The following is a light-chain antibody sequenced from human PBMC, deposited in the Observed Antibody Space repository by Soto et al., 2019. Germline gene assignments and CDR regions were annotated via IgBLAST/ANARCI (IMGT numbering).Light chain of an antibody. J-gene: IGLJ1*01. V-gene: IGLV2-14*01. Sequence: QSALTQPASVSGSPGQSITISCTGTSSDVGGYNYVSWYQQHPGKAPKLMIYDVSNRPSGVSNRFSGSKSGNTASLTISGLQAEDAADYYCNSYTSSSTLFGTGTKVTVL. CDR1: SSDVGGYNY. CDR2: DVS. CDR3: NSYTSSSTL.